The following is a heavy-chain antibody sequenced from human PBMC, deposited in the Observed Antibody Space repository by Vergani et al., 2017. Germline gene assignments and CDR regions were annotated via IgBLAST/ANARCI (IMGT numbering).Heavy chain of an antibody. Sequence: QVQLQESGPGLVKPSETLSLTCTVSGGSISSYYWSWIRQPAGKGLEWIGRIYTSGSTKYNPSLKSRVTISVDTSKNQFSLKLSSVTAADTAVYYCAREAAVPFSYGPPGFDYWGQGTLVTVSS. D-gene: IGHD5-18*01. CDR2: IYTSGST. CDR1: GGSISSYY. J-gene: IGHJ4*02. V-gene: IGHV4-4*07. CDR3: AREAAVPFSYGPPGFDY.